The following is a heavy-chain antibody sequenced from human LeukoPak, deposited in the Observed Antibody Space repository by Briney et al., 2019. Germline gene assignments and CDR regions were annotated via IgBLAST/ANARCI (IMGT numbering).Heavy chain of an antibody. CDR1: GFTFSSYA. CDR2: ISGSGGST. CDR3: AKGGSGRYPDAFDV. J-gene: IGHJ3*01. D-gene: IGHD1-26*01. Sequence: GGSLRLSCAASGFTFSSYAMTWVRQAPGEALEWVSSISGSGGSTYYADSVKGRFTISRDNSKNTLFLQMNSLRAEDTAVYYCAKGGSGRYPDAFDVWGQGTMVTVSS. V-gene: IGHV3-23*01.